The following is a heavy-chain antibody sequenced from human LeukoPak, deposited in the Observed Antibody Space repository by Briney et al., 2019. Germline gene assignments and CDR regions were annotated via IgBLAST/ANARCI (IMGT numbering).Heavy chain of an antibody. Sequence: PPGGSLRLSCAASGFTFSTYGMHWVRQAPGKGLEWVAVISNDGSNKKYADSVKGRFTISRDNSKNTLYLQMNSLRAEDTAVYYCARVGEDSSGPAFDYWGQGTLVTVSS. CDR2: ISNDGSNK. CDR1: GFTFSTYG. CDR3: ARVGEDSSGPAFDY. D-gene: IGHD6-19*01. V-gene: IGHV3-30*03. J-gene: IGHJ4*02.